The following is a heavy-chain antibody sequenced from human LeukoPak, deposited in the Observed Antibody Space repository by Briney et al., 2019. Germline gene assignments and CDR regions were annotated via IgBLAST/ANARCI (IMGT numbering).Heavy chain of an antibody. V-gene: IGHV4-39*01. D-gene: IGHD2-2*01. Sequence: PSETLSLTCTVSGVSISSSSYYWGWIRQPPGKGLEWSGSIYYSGSTYYNPSLKRRATISVDTSKNQFSLKLSSVTAADTAVYYCARRQVVPAAPYDWFDPWGQGTLVTVSS. CDR1: GVSISSSSYY. CDR2: IYYSGST. CDR3: ARRQVVPAAPYDWFDP. J-gene: IGHJ5*02.